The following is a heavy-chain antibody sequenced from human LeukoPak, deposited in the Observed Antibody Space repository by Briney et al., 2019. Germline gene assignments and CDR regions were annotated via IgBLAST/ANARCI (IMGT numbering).Heavy chain of an antibody. CDR2: ISSSSSYI. V-gene: IGHV3-21*01. CDR3: ASSLPEGAFDI. D-gene: IGHD2-2*01. Sequence: GSLRLSCAASGFTFSSYSMNWVRQAPGKGLEWVSSISSSSSYIYYADSVKGRFTISRDNAKNSLYLQMNSLRAEDTAVYYCASSLPEGAFDIWGQGTMVTVSS. J-gene: IGHJ3*02. CDR1: GFTFSSYS.